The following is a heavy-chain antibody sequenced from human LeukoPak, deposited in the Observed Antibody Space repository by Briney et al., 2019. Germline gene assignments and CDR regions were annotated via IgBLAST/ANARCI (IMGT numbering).Heavy chain of an antibody. CDR1: GFTFSDSY. CDR3: ARGKYSFDY. CDR2: ISSSGSTI. Sequence: GGSLRLSCAASGFTFSDSYMSWIRQAPGKGLEYISYISSSGSTIYYADSVKGRFTLSRDNAKNSLSLGMNSLRAEDTAVYYCARGKYSFDYWGQGTLVTVSS. V-gene: IGHV3-11*01. J-gene: IGHJ4*02.